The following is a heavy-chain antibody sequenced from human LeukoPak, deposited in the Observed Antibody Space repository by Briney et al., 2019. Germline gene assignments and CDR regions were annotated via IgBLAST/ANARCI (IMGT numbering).Heavy chain of an antibody. D-gene: IGHD2-21*02. Sequence: GGSLRLSCAASGFTFTTYWMSWVRQAPGKGLEWVANIKQDGTEKYYVDSVKGRFTISRDNAKNSLYLQMNSQRAEDTAVYYCASAVVTTSVFDYWGQGTLVTVSS. CDR3: ASAVVTTSVFDY. CDR2: IKQDGTEK. CDR1: GFTFTTYW. J-gene: IGHJ4*02. V-gene: IGHV3-7*01.